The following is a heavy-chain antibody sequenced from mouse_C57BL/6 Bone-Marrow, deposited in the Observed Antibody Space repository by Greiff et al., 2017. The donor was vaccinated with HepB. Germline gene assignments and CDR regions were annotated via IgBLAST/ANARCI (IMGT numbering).Heavy chain of an antibody. CDR2: ISYDGSN. CDR1: GYSITSGYY. D-gene: IGHD2-5*01. V-gene: IGHV3-6*01. CDR3: ARVESNYYFDY. Sequence: EVQLVESGPGLVKPSQSLSLTCSVTGYSITSGYYWNWIRQFPGNNLEWMGYISYDGSNNYNPSLNNRISITRDTSKNQFFLKLNSVTTEDTATYYCARVESNYYFDYWGQGTTLTVSS. J-gene: IGHJ2*01.